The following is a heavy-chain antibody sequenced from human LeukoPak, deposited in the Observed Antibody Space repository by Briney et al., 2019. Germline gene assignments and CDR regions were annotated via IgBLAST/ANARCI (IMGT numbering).Heavy chain of an antibody. CDR1: GGSISSHY. CDR3: ARVRNGRQTQYYYYYYYMDV. V-gene: IGHV4-59*11. Sequence: SETLSLTCTVSGGSISSHYWSWIRQPPGKGLEWIGYIYYSGSTNYNPSLKSRVTISVDTSKNQFSLKLSSVTAADTAVYYCARVRNGRQTQYYYYYYYMDVWGKGTTVTVSS. J-gene: IGHJ6*03. D-gene: IGHD5-24*01. CDR2: IYYSGST.